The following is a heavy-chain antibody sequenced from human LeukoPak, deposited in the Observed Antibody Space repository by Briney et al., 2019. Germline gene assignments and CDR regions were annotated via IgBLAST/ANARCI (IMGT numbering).Heavy chain of an antibody. J-gene: IGHJ4*02. CDR1: GFTFSDYY. CDR2: ISSSGSTI. V-gene: IGHV3-11*04. CDR3: ARMPDTAMVEVGYLDY. D-gene: IGHD5-18*01. Sequence: GGSLRLSCAASGFTFSDYYMSWIRQAPGKGLEWVSYISSSGSTIYYADSVKGRFTISRDNAKNSLYLQMNSLRAEDTAVYYCARMPDTAMVEVGYLDYWGQGTLVTVSS.